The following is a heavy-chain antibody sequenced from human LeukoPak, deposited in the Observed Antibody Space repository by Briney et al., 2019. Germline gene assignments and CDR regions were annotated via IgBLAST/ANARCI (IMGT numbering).Heavy chain of an antibody. CDR1: GFTFRIYA. D-gene: IGHD3-3*01. V-gene: IGHV3-23*01. J-gene: IGHJ4*02. CDR2: ISGSGGST. CDR3: ARDTAEWLRQRTTSKTDY. Sequence: GGSLRLSCAGSGFTFRIYAMSWVRQAPGKGLEWVSAISGSGGSTYYADSVKGRFTISRDNSKNTLYLQMNSLRVEDTAVYYCARDTAEWLRQRTTSKTDYWGQGTLVTVSS.